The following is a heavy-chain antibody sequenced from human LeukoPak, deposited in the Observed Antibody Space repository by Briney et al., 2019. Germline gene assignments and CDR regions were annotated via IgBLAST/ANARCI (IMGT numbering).Heavy chain of an antibody. J-gene: IGHJ4*02. D-gene: IGHD5-12*01. Sequence: GGSLRLSCAASGFTFSSYGMHWVRQAPGKGLEWVAFIRIDGSNKYYADSVKGRFTISRDNSKNTLYLQMNSLRPEDTAVYYCATGAAVATHGLGFWGQGTLVTVSS. CDR1: GFTFSSYG. V-gene: IGHV3-30*02. CDR2: IRIDGSNK. CDR3: ATGAAVATHGLGF.